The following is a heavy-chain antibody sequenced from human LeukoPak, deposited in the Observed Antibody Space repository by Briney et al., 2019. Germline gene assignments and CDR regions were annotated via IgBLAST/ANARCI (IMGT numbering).Heavy chain of an antibody. CDR2: ISGSGGST. CDR3: AKDLHIVVVTAILDY. CDR1: GFTFSNYA. V-gene: IGHV3-23*01. D-gene: IGHD2-21*02. J-gene: IGHJ4*01. Sequence: GGSLRLSCAASGFTFSNYAMSWVRQAPGKGLEWVSAISGSGGSTYYADSVKGRFTISRDNSKNTLYLQMNSLRAEDTAVYYCAKDLHIVVVTAILDYWGQGTLVTVSS.